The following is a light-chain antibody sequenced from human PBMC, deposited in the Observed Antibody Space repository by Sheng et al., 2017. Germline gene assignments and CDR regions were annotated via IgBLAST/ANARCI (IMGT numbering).Light chain of an antibody. CDR2: DVS. V-gene: IGLV2-14*01. Sequence: QSALTQPASVSGSPGQSITISCTGTSSDVGVITMSPVPTAPRQAPKLMIYDVSKRPSGVSNRFSGSKSGNTASLTISGLQAEDEADYYCSSYTSSSIVFGGGTKLTVL. CDR1: SSDVGVIT. J-gene: IGLJ3*02. CDR3: SSYTSSSIV.